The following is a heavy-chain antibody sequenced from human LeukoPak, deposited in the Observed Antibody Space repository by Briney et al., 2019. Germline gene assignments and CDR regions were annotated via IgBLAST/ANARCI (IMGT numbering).Heavy chain of an antibody. D-gene: IGHD6-6*01. CDR3: ARGLCGGSSRRCYYYYMDV. Sequence: SETLSLTCTVSGGSISSSSYYWGWIRQPPGKGLEWIGSLYYSGSTNYNPSLKSRVTISVDTSKNQFSLKLSSVTAADTAVYYCARGLCGGSSRRCYYYYMDVWGKGTTVTVSS. CDR1: GGSISSSSYY. CDR2: LYYSGST. J-gene: IGHJ6*03. V-gene: IGHV4-39*07.